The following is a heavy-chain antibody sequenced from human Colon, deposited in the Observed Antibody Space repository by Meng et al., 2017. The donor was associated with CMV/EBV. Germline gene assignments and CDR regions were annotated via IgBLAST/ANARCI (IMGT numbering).Heavy chain of an antibody. D-gene: IGHD3-10*01. CDR3: ARDSDGSGTFSYWFDP. CDR2: IFPTGSA. J-gene: IGHJ5*02. CDR1: GGYLNDFY. V-gene: IGHV4-4*07. Sequence: QVMLQESGPGLVKPSETLSLTCTVSGGYLNDFYWNWIRQPVGKGLEWIGRIFPTGSAYYNSSLNSRVTMSVDTSKNQFSLKLTSVTAADTAVYYCARDSDGSGTFSYWFDPWGQGTLVTVSS.